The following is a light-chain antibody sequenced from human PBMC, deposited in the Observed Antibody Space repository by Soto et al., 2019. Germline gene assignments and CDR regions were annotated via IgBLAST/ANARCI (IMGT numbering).Light chain of an antibody. CDR3: QQFGGSPPMYT. CDR1: QSVSSNY. CDR2: STS. V-gene: IGKV3-20*01. J-gene: IGKJ2*01. Sequence: EIVLAQSPGTLSLSPGDRATLSCRASQSVSSNYLAGYKQKPGQAPRLLIYSTSSRATGIPDRFSGSGSGTDFTLTITRLEPEDFAVYDCQQFGGSPPMYTFGQGTKVEIK.